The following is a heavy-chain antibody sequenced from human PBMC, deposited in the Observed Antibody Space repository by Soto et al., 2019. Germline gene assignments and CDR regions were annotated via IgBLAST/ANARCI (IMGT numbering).Heavy chain of an antibody. J-gene: IGHJ4*02. CDR3: ARISIQEEYYFDS. Sequence: VRLVQSGGGLAKPGESLRLSCEASGFTFSYFTMNWVRQAPGKGLEWVSSITGSSASTYYTDSVQVRFSISRDNAKNTLFLEMTSLRAEDTAVYYCARISIQEEYYFDSWGQGVLVTVSS. V-gene: IGHV3-21*01. D-gene: IGHD1-1*01. CDR2: ITGSSAST. CDR1: GFTFSYFT.